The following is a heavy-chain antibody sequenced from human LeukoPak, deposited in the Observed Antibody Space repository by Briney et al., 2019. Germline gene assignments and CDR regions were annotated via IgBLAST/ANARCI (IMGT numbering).Heavy chain of an antibody. CDR3: ARVRISGTYYDILTGYYFDY. CDR1: GYPFTGYY. J-gene: IGHJ4*02. D-gene: IGHD3-9*01. V-gene: IGHV1-2*02. Sequence: ASVKVSCKASGYPFTGYYMLWVRLAPGQGVEWVGWINPKSGGTNDAQNDQGSVTMTRDTSINTAYMELSRLRSDDTAVYYCARVRISGTYYDILTGYYFDYWGQGTLVTVSS. CDR2: INPKSGGT.